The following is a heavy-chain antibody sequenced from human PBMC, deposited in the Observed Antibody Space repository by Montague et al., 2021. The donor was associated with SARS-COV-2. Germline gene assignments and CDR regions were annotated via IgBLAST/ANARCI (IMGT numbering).Heavy chain of an antibody. CDR2: VHSGGSSK. V-gene: IGHV3-23*03. CDR1: GFAFSKFA. CDR3: AKDQLSGVGYGLDV. D-gene: IGHD7-27*01. Sequence: SLRLSCATSGFAFSKFAMHWVRQAPGTGLEWVAVVHSGGSSKDYADSVKGRFTISGDNSKSIVSLQMNTLRAEDTAVYFCAKDQLSGVGYGLDVRGQGTTVIVSS. J-gene: IGHJ6*02.